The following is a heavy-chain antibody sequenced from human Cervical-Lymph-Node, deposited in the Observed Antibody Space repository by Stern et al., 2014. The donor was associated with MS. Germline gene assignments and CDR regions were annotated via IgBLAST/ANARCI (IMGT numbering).Heavy chain of an antibody. D-gene: IGHD5-18*01. V-gene: IGHV3-30*01. CDR2: ISYDGSNK. CDR3: ARDTAMKYYFDY. Sequence: VQLVESGGGVVQPGRSLRLSCAASGFTFSSYAMHWVRQAPGKGLEWVAVISYDGSNKYYADSVKGRFTISRDNSKNTLYLQMNSLRAEDTAVYYCARDTAMKYYFDYWGQGTLVTVSS. CDR1: GFTFSSYA. J-gene: IGHJ4*02.